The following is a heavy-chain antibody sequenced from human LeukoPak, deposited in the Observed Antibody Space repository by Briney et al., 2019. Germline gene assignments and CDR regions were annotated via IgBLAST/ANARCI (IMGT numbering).Heavy chain of an antibody. J-gene: IGHJ4*02. CDR1: GGSISSGGYY. CDR3: ARTNYYDSSGSDY. CDR2: IYHSGST. Sequence: SQTLSLTCTVSGGSISSGGYYWSWIRQPPGKGLEWIGYIYHSGSTYYNPSLKSRVTISVDRSKNQFSLKLSSVTAADTAVYYCARTNYYDSSGSDYWGQGTLVTVSS. D-gene: IGHD3-22*01. V-gene: IGHV4-30-2*01.